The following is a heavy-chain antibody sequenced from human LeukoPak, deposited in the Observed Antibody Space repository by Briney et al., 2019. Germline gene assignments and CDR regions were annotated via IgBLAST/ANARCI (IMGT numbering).Heavy chain of an antibody. Sequence: GGSLRLPCAASGFTFSSYAMSWVRQAPGKGLEWVSAISGSGGSTYYADSVKGRFTISRDNSKNTLYLQMNSLRAEDTAVYYCAKDRGGYPDLLDYWGQGTLVTVSS. CDR1: GFTFSSYA. J-gene: IGHJ4*02. D-gene: IGHD5-12*01. CDR2: ISGSGGST. V-gene: IGHV3-23*01. CDR3: AKDRGGYPDLLDY.